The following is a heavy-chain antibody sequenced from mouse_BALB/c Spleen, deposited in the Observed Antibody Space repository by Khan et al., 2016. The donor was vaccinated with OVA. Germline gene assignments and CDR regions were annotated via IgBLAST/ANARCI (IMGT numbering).Heavy chain of an antibody. D-gene: IGHD2-12*01. Sequence: QIQLVQSGPELKKPGETVKISCKASGDTFTNYGMNWVKQAPGEGLKWMGWINTYTGEPTYADDFKGRFAFSLETSASTAYLQINNLKIEDTAAYFCARKKYSYDRYFDVWGAGTTVTVSS. V-gene: IGHV9-3-1*01. CDR1: GDTFTNYG. CDR2: INTYTGEP. J-gene: IGHJ1*01. CDR3: ARKKYSYDRYFDV.